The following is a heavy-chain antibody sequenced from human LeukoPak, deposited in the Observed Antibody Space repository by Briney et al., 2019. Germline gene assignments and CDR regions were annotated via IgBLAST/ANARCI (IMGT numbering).Heavy chain of an antibody. V-gene: IGHV1-8*03. J-gene: IGHJ4*02. CDR2: MNPNSGNT. CDR3: ATGYYYDSSGSPDFGY. CDR1: GCSFASYD. Sequence: ASVRVSCKASGCSFASYDVNWVRQATGQGLEWMGWMNPNSGNTGYAQTFQGRVTITRNTSISTAYMELSSLRSEDTAVYYCATGYYYDSSGSPDFGYWGQGTLVTVSS. D-gene: IGHD3-22*01.